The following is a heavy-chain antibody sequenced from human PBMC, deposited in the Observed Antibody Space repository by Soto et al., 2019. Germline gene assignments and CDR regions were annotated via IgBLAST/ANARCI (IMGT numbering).Heavy chain of an antibody. CDR2: IYPGDSDT. CDR1: GYSFTSYW. V-gene: IGHV5-51*01. J-gene: IGHJ6*02. D-gene: IGHD2-2*01. CDR3: ARQRHQLLHILKKSYYYVMDV. Sequence: ESLKISCKGSGYSFTSYWIGWVRQMPGKGLEWMGIIYPGDSDTRYSPSFQGQVTISADKSISTAYLQWSSLKASDTAMYYCARQRHQLLHILKKSYYYVMDVCGQGTTVTVSS.